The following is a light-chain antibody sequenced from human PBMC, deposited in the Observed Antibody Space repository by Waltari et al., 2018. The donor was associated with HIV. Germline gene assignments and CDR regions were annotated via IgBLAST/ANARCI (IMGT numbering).Light chain of an antibody. Sequence: QSVLTQPPSVSAAPGQKVTISCSGSSSNIGNNYVTWSQQLPGTAPKLLIYDSNKRPSGIPDRFSGSKSGTSGTLAITGLQTGDEADYYCGTWDSSLSAWVFGGGTKLTVL. V-gene: IGLV1-51*01. CDR3: GTWDSSLSAWV. CDR1: SSNIGNNY. CDR2: DSN. J-gene: IGLJ3*02.